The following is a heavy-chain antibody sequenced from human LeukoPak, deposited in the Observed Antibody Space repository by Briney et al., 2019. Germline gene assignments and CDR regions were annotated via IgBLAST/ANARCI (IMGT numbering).Heavy chain of an antibody. CDR2: INPNSGGT. CDR1: GYTFTGYY. V-gene: IGHV1-2*06. Sequence: ASVEVSCKASGYTFTGYYMHWVRQAPRQGLEWMGRINPNSGGTNYAQKFQGRVTMTRDTSISTAYMELSGLRSDDTAVYYCARGGDYDAFDIWGQGTMVTVSS. CDR3: ARGGDYDAFDI. J-gene: IGHJ3*02. D-gene: IGHD4-17*01.